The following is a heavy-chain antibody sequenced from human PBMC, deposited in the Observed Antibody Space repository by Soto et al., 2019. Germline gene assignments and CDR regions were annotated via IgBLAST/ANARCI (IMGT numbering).Heavy chain of an antibody. V-gene: IGHV2-5*02. CDR3: AHLADVDFDY. CDR1: VFSLSTSGVG. D-gene: IGHD5-12*01. J-gene: IGHJ4*02. Sequence: QITLKESGPTLVKPTQTLTLTCTFSVFSLSTSGVGVGWIRQPPGKALEWLALIYWDDDKRYSPSLKSRLTITKDTSKNQVVLTMTNIDPVDTATYYCAHLADVDFDYWGQGTLVTVSS. CDR2: IYWDDDK.